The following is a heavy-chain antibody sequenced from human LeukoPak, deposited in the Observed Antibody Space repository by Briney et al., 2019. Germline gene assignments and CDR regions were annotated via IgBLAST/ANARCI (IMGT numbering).Heavy chain of an antibody. Sequence: PGGSLRLSCAASGVTFSSYWMHWVRQGPGKGPVWVSRITGDGSSTSYADSVKGRFIISRDNAKSTVYLQMDSLRVEDTGVYYWCNAGSYGGDINYWGQGTLVTVSS. CDR2: ITGDGSST. J-gene: IGHJ4*02. V-gene: IGHV3-74*01. CDR3: CNAGSYGGDINY. CDR1: GVTFSSYW. D-gene: IGHD3-10*01.